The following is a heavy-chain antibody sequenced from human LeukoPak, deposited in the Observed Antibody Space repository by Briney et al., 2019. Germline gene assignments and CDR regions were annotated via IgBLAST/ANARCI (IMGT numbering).Heavy chain of an antibody. V-gene: IGHV3-23*01. CDR1: GFPFSSLA. Sequence: GGSLRLSCAASGFPFSSLAMVWVRQAPGKGLEWVSALSGPATRAIYADSVRGRFTISRDNFKNTLYLQMNSLRAEDSAVYYCAKCRGGGGEYWHFDLWGRGILVSVSS. J-gene: IGHJ2*01. CDR3: AKCRGGGGEYWHFDL. D-gene: IGHD2-15*01. CDR2: LSGPATRA.